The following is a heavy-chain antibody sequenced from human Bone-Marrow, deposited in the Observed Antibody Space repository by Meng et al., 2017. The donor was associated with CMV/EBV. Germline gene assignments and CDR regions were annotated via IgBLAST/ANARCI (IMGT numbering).Heavy chain of an antibody. CDR1: GFTFSDYY. D-gene: IGHD3-3*01. V-gene: IGHV3-11*04. CDR2: ISSSGSTI. CDR3: ARDWFDDFWSGSTDV. J-gene: IGHJ6*02. Sequence: GESLKISCAASGFTFSDYYMSWIRQAPGKGLEWVSYISSSGSTIYYADSVKGRFTISRDNAKNSLYLQMNSLRAEDTAVYYCARDWFDDFWSGSTDVWGQGTTVAASS.